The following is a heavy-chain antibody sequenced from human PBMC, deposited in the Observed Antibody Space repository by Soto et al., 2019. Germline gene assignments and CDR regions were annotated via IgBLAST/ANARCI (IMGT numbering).Heavy chain of an antibody. Sequence: YGPTLVNPTKTLTLTCPFSGFSLITIGLGVGWIRQPPGKALEWLALIYWNDDKRYSPSLKSRLTITKDTSKNQVVLTMTNMDPVDTATYYCAHASSGYYYDWFDPWGQGTLVTGS. CDR1: GFSLITIGLG. CDR3: AHASSGYYYDWFDP. J-gene: IGHJ5*02. D-gene: IGHD3-22*01. V-gene: IGHV2-5*01. CDR2: IYWNDDK.